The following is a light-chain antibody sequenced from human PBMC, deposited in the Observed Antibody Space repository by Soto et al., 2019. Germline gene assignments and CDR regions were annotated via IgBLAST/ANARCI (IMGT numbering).Light chain of an antibody. Sequence: QSVPTQPPSASGSPGQSVTISCTGTSSDVGAYNYVSWYQQHPGKAPKLIIFEVSKRPSGVPDRFSGSKSGNTVTLTVSGLEAEDEDDYCCSADAGSRVFGGGTKLTVL. J-gene: IGLJ3*02. CDR1: SSDVGAYNY. V-gene: IGLV2-8*01. CDR3: SADAGSRV. CDR2: EVS.